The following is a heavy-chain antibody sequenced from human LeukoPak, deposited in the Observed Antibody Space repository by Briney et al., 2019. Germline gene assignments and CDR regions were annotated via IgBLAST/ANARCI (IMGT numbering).Heavy chain of an antibody. J-gene: IGHJ4*02. D-gene: IGHD6-19*01. CDR1: GFTFSGDW. CDR2: INSDGTTT. V-gene: IGHV3-74*01. CDR3: ARANSGFYFDY. Sequence: GGSLRLSCVASGFTFSGDWMHWVRQAPGKGLVWVSRINSDGTTTTYADSVKGRFTISRDNARNTLYLQMNSLRAEDTAVYYCARANSGFYFDYWGQGTLATVSS.